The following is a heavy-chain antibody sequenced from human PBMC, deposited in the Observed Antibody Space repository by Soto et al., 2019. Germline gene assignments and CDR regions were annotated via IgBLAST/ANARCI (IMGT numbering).Heavy chain of an antibody. Sequence: SETLSLTCTVSGGSVSSGSYYWSWIRQPPGKGLEWIGYIYYSGSTNYNPSLKSRVTISVDTSKHQFSLKLSSVTAADTAVYYCARVGPRETEAYYFDYWGQGTLVTVSS. CDR2: IYYSGST. J-gene: IGHJ4*02. CDR3: ARVGPRETEAYYFDY. CDR1: GGSVSSGSYY. V-gene: IGHV4-61*01.